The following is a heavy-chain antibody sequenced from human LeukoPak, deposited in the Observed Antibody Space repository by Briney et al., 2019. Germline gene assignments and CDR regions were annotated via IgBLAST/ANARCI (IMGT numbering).Heavy chain of an antibody. J-gene: IGHJ4*02. Sequence: GGSLKLSCAASGFALSGSAMHWVRQTSGKGLEWVGHIRSKANGDATAYAASVKGRFTISRDDSKNTAYLQINSQKTEDTALYYCIRQRNYGELSFGYWGRGTLVTVSS. CDR3: IRQRNYGELSFGY. CDR2: IRSKANGDAT. V-gene: IGHV3-73*01. CDR1: GFALSGSA. D-gene: IGHD4-17*01.